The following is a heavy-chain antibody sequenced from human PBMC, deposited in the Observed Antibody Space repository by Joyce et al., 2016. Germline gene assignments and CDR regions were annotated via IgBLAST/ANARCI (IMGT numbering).Heavy chain of an antibody. J-gene: IGHJ4*02. CDR3: ARLRRWSGPSDC. Sequence: EVQLVESGGGLVQPGGSLRLSCAASGFTFSSYWMYWVRKAPGKGLVWVSSINREGSSTTYADSVKGRFTISRDNAKNTLYLQMNSLRAEDTAVYYCARLRRWSGPSDCWGQGTLVTVSS. CDR1: GFTFSSYW. CDR2: INREGSST. D-gene: IGHD4-23*01. V-gene: IGHV3-74*03.